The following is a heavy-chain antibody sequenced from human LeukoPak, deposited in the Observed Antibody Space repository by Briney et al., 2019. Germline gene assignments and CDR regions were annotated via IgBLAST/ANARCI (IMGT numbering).Heavy chain of an antibody. J-gene: IGHJ3*02. CDR3: ARRAGWSDAFDI. D-gene: IGHD6-19*01. CDR1: GGSISGYY. V-gene: IGHV4-59*01. Sequence: IPSETLSLTCTVSGGSISGYYWSWIRQPPGKGLEWIGYIYYSGSTNYNHSLKSRVTISVDTSKNQFSLKLSSVTAADTAVYYCARRAGWSDAFDIWGQGTMVTVSS. CDR2: IYYSGST.